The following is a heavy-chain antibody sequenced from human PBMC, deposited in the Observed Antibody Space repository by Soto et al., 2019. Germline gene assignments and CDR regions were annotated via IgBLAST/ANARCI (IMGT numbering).Heavy chain of an antibody. V-gene: IGHV3-33*01. D-gene: IGHD6-13*01. Sequence: QVQLVESGGGVVQPGRSLRLSCAASGFTFSSYGMHWVRQAPGKGLEWVAVIWYDGSNKYYADSEKGRFTISRDNSKNTLYLQMNSLRAEDTAVYYCARDGRAAAGTGYFQHWGQGTLVTVSS. CDR2: IWYDGSNK. J-gene: IGHJ1*01. CDR1: GFTFSSYG. CDR3: ARDGRAAAGTGYFQH.